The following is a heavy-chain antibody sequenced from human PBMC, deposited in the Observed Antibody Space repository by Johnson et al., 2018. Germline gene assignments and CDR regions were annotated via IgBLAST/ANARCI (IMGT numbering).Heavy chain of an antibody. CDR1: GFTFSSYA. CDR2: MSGSGGSA. CDR3: AKDVTGTLYYYYYGMDV. D-gene: IGHD1-1*01. J-gene: IGHJ6*02. Sequence: VQLVQSGGGLVQPGGSLRLSCAASGFTFSSYAMSWVRQTPGKGLEWVSAMSGSGGSAYYADSVKGRFTISRDNSKNTPYLQMSSLRAEDTAVYYCAKDVTGTLYYYYYGMDVWGQGTTVTVSS. V-gene: IGHV3-23*04.